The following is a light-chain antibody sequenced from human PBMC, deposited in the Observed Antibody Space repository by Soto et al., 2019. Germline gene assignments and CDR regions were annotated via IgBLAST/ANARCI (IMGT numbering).Light chain of an antibody. Sequence: QSALTQPRSVSGSPGQSVTISCTGTISDVGGYNYVSWYPHHPGKAPKLMIYDVTKRPSGVRDRFSAAKSGNTASLTISGLQAEDEADYYCCSYAGSYTYGFGTGTKLTVL. CDR2: DVT. V-gene: IGLV2-11*01. CDR3: CSYAGSYTYG. CDR1: ISDVGGYNY. J-gene: IGLJ1*01.